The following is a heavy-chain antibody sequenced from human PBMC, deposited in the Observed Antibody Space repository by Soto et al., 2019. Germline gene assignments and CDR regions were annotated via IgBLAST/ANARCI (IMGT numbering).Heavy chain of an antibody. CDR2: INPNSGGT. V-gene: IGHV1-2*02. Sequence: QVQLVQSGAEVKKPGASVKVSCKASGYTFTGYYMHWVRQAPGQGLEWMGWINPNSGGTNYAQKFQGRVTMTRDTSISTAYMELSRLRSDVTALYYCARGGDYYERVSWFDPWGQGTLVTVSS. J-gene: IGHJ5*02. CDR3: ARGGDYYERVSWFDP. D-gene: IGHD3-22*01. CDR1: GYTFTGYY.